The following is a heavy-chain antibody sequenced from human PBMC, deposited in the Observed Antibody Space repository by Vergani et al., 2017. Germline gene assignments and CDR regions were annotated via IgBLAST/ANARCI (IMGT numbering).Heavy chain of an antibody. D-gene: IGHD2-2*01. Sequence: QVQLQESGPGLVKPSQTLSLTCTVSGGSISSGDYYWSWIRQPAGKGLEWIGRIYTSGSTNYNPSLKSRVTMSVDTSKNQFSLKLSSVTAADTAVYYCARGKDEGYRSSTSCYANLLFDYWGQGTLVTVSS. CDR3: ARGKDEGYRSSTSCYANLLFDY. CDR1: GGSISSGDYY. J-gene: IGHJ4*02. V-gene: IGHV4-61*02. CDR2: IYTSGST.